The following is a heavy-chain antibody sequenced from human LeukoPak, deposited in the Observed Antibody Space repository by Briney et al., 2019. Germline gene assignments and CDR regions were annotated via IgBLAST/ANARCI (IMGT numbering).Heavy chain of an antibody. CDR1: GGSISSDY. CDR3: ARVSVVYGMDV. CDR2: MYYTGST. J-gene: IGHJ6*02. V-gene: IGHV4-59*01. Sequence: SETLSLTCSVSGGSISSDYWSWIRQPPGKGLEWIGYMYYTGSTNYNPSLKSRVTISLATSKTQFSLKLSSMTPADTAVYYCARVSVVYGMDVWGQGTTVTVSS.